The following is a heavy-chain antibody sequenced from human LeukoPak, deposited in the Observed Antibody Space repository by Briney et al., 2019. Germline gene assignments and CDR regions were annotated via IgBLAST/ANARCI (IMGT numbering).Heavy chain of an antibody. D-gene: IGHD1-26*01. V-gene: IGHV4-59*01. CDR2: IYYSGST. CDR1: GGSISSYY. J-gene: IGHJ4*02. Sequence: SETLTLTCTVSGGSISSYYWSWLRQPPGKGLEWIGYIYYSGSTNYNPSLKSRVTISVDTSKNQFSLQLSSVTAADTAVYYCARGQWELPDYWGQGTLVTVSS. CDR3: ARGQWELPDY.